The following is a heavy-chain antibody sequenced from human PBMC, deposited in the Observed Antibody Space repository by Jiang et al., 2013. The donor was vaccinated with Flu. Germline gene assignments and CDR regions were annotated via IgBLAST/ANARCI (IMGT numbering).Heavy chain of an antibody. CDR1: GGSISSYY. Sequence: GSGLVKPSETLSLTCTVSGGSISSYYWSWIRQPPGKGLEWIGYIYYSGSTNYNPSLKSRVTISVDTSKNQFSLKLSSVTAADTAVYYCASFGDSGYDFGAFDIWGQGTMVTVSS. V-gene: IGHV4-59*13. D-gene: IGHD5-12*01. J-gene: IGHJ3*02. CDR2: IYYSGST. CDR3: ASFGDSGYDFGAFDI.